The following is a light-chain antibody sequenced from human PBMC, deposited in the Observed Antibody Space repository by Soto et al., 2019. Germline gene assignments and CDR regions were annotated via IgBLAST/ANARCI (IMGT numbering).Light chain of an antibody. CDR1: QSVSSIY. V-gene: IGKV3-20*01. CDR2: GAS. CDR3: QQYGSSALT. Sequence: EIVLTHSPGTLSLSPGERATLSCRAIQSVSSIYLAWYQQKPGQAPRLLIYGASSRPTGIPDRFSGSGSGTDFTLTISRLEPEDFAAYYCQQYGSSALTLGGGTKVDIK. J-gene: IGKJ4*01.